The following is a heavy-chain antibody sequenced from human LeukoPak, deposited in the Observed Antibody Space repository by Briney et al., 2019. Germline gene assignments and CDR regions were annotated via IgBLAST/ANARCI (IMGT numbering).Heavy chain of an antibody. V-gene: IGHV3-21*01. Sequence: PGGSLRLSCAASGFTFSSYSMNWVRQAPGKGLEWVSSISSSSSYIYYADSVKGRFTISRDNAKNSLYLQMNSLRAEDTAVYYCASNLAYHDFWSGPIRLDYWYFDLWGRGTLVTVSS. CDR3: ASNLAYHDFWSGPIRLDYWYFDL. J-gene: IGHJ2*01. D-gene: IGHD3-3*01. CDR1: GFTFSSYS. CDR2: ISSSSSYI.